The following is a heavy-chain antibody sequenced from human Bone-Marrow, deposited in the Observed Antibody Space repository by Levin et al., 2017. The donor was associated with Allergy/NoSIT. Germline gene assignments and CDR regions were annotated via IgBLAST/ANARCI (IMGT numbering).Heavy chain of an antibody. Sequence: PGGSLRLSCAASGFAFSNYDIHWVRQAPGKGLEWVGVVSYDGSNQNYADSVKGRFTISRDNSKNTLYLQMNSLRPEDTAVYYCQCKADSGYFDHWGQGTLVTVSS. CDR1: GFAFSNYD. CDR3: QCKADSGYFDH. V-gene: IGHV3-30*03. J-gene: IGHJ4*02. D-gene: IGHD1-26*01. CDR2: VSYDGSNQ.